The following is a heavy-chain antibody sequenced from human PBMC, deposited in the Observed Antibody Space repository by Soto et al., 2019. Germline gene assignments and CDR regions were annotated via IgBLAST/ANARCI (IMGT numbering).Heavy chain of an antibody. CDR2: INHSGST. V-gene: IGHV4-34*01. J-gene: IGHJ6*02. CDR3: ARVTNRRYYYGMDV. Sequence: SETLSLTCAVHGGSFSGYYWSWIRQPPGKGLEWIGEINHSGSTNYNPSLKSRVTISVDTSKNQFSLKLSSVTAADTAVYYCARVTNRRYYYGMDVWGQGTTVTVSS. CDR1: GGSFSGYY.